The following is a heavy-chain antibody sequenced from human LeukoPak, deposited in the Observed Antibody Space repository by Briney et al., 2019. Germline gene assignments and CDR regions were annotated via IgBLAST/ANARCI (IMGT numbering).Heavy chain of an antibody. D-gene: IGHD6-13*01. Sequence: GGSLRLSCAASGFIFSDYYTTWIRQAPGKGLDWISYISSDSSYTRYADSVKGRFTVSRDNAKNSLYLQMNSLRAEDTAVYYCARLHSTAAAGTYDYWGQGTLVTVSS. CDR1: GFIFSDYY. J-gene: IGHJ4*02. CDR3: ARLHSTAAAGTYDY. V-gene: IGHV3-11*06. CDR2: ISSDSSYT.